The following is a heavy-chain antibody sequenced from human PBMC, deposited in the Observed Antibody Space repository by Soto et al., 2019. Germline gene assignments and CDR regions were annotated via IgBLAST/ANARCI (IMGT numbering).Heavy chain of an antibody. V-gene: IGHV4-4*07. CDR2: IYSSGNT. CDR1: GGTISGYY. CDR3: ARGQRSSDWFDX. Sequence: SETLSLTCSVSGGTISGYYWTWIRQPAGKGLEWIGRIYSSGNTKYNPSLQSRVNMSLDTSNNQFSLRLTSVTAADTAVYYCARGQRSSDWFDXWGQGTVVTVSX. J-gene: IGHJ5*02.